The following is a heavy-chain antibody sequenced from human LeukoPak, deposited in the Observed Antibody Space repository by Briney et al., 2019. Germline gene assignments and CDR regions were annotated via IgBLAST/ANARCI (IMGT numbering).Heavy chain of an antibody. D-gene: IGHD3-16*01. CDR3: ARDVAAPGGVYFDY. Sequence: PGRSLRLSCAASGFTFSSYGMHWVRQAAGKVLEWVAVIWYDGSNKYYADSVKGRFTISRDNSKNTLYLQMNSLRAEDTAVYYCARDVAAPGGVYFDYWGQGTLVTVSS. CDR2: IWYDGSNK. J-gene: IGHJ4*02. CDR1: GFTFSSYG. V-gene: IGHV3-33*01.